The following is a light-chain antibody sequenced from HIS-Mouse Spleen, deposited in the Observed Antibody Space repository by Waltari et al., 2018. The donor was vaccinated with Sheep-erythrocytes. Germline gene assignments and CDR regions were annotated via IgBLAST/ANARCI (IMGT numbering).Light chain of an antibody. CDR2: SNN. CDR3: AAWDDSLNGYV. CDR1: SSNIGSNT. V-gene: IGLV1-44*01. J-gene: IGLJ1*01. Sequence: QSVLTQPPSASGTPGQRVTISCSGSSSNIGSNTVNWYQQRPGTAPKLLTYSNNRRPSGVPDRFSGSKSGTSASLAISGLQSEDEADYYCAAWDDSLNGYVFGTGTKVTDL.